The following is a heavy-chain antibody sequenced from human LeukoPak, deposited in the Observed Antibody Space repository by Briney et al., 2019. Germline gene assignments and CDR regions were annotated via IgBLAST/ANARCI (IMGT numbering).Heavy chain of an antibody. CDR1: GFTVSSNY. Sequence: PGGSLRLSCAASGFTVSSNYMSWVRQAPGKGLGWVSVIYSGGSTYYADSVKCRFTISRDNSKNTLYLQMNSLRGEHTAVYYCRGRSGDLLRSSSNMDAWGKGTPVTAS. V-gene: IGHV3-66*02. J-gene: IGHJ6*03. D-gene: IGHD3-10*01. CDR2: IYSGGST. CDR3: RGRSGDLLRSSSNMDA.